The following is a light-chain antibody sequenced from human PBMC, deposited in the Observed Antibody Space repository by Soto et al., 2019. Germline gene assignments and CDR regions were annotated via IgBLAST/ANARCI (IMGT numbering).Light chain of an antibody. V-gene: IGKV1-5*01. J-gene: IGKJ1*01. CDR3: QQYHSYSWT. Sequence: DIQMTHSPATLSASVGDRVTITCRASEFISSWLDWYQQKPRKAAKLLIYDTSTLASGVPSRFSGSGSGTDFTLTISSLQPDDVATYYCQQYHSYSWTFGPGTRVEIK. CDR2: DTS. CDR1: EFISSW.